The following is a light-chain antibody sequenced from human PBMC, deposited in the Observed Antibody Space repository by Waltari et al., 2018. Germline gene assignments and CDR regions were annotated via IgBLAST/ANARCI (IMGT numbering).Light chain of an antibody. CDR1: QSLLHTNGNTY. J-gene: IGKJ2*03. Sequence: DIVMTQTPLSLPITPGEPASISCRSSQSLLHTNGNTYLYWYLQKPGQSPQLLIYGGANRDSGVPDRCSGSGSGTDFTLKISKVEAEDVGLYSCVQAMALPYSFGQRTKVEIK. CDR3: VQAMALPYS. CDR2: GGA. V-gene: IGKV2-40*01.